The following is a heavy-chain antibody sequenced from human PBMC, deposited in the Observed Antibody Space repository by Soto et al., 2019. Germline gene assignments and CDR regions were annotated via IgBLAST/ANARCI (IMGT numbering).Heavy chain of an antibody. CDR3: AGKGPKVRGPLDI. CDR2: IYYSGST. V-gene: IGHV4-31*03. J-gene: IGHJ3*02. CDR1: GGSISSGGYY. Sequence: PSQTLSLTCTVSGGSISSGGYYWSWIRQHPGNGLEWIGYIYYSGSTYYNPSLKSRVTISVDTSKNQFSLKLSSVTAADTAVYYCAGKGPKVRGPLDIWGQGTMVTVSS. D-gene: IGHD3-10*01.